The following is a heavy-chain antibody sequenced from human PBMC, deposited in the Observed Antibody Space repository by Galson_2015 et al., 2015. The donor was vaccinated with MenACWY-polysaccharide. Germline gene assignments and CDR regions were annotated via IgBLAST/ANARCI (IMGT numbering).Heavy chain of an antibody. CDR2: ISSSSSYI. D-gene: IGHD1/OR15-1a*01. V-gene: IGHV3-21*01. Sequence: CAASGFTFSSYSMNWVRQAPGKGLEWVSSISSSSSYIYYADSVKGRFTISRDNAKNSLYLQMNSLRAEDTAVYYCARDGNWNNPIDYWGQGTLVTVSS. J-gene: IGHJ4*02. CDR3: ARDGNWNNPIDY. CDR1: GFTFSSYS.